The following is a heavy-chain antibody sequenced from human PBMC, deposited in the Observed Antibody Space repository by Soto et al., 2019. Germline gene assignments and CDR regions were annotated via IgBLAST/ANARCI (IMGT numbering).Heavy chain of an antibody. CDR3: ARGSHVDFWSGYYPYGMDV. J-gene: IGHJ6*02. Sequence: GGSLRLSCAASGFTFSSYWMHWVRQAPGKGLVWVSRINSDGSSTSHADSVKGRFTISRDNAKNTLYLQMNSLRAEDTAVYYCARGSHVDFWSGYYPYGMDVWGQGTTVTVSS. V-gene: IGHV3-74*01. CDR2: INSDGSST. D-gene: IGHD3-3*01. CDR1: GFTFSSYW.